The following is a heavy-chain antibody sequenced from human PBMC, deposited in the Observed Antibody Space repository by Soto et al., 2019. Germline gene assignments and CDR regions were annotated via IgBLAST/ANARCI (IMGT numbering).Heavy chain of an antibody. Sequence: SETLSLTCAVYGGSFSGYYWSWIRQPPGKGLEWIGEINHSGSTNYNPSLKSRVTISVDTSKNQFSLKLSSVTAADTAVYYCARVSHGLYCSGGSCYQNSWFDPWGQGTLVTVSS. J-gene: IGHJ5*02. D-gene: IGHD2-15*01. CDR1: GGSFSGYY. CDR3: ARVSHGLYCSGGSCYQNSWFDP. CDR2: INHSGST. V-gene: IGHV4-34*01.